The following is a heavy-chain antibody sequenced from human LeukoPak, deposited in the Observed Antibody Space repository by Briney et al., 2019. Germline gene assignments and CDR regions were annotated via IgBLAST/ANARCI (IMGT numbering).Heavy chain of an antibody. CDR1: GGSINVGGYY. CDR2: IYHSGST. V-gene: IGHV4-30-2*01. CDR3: ARTVGEYYFDY. D-gene: IGHD3-10*01. J-gene: IGHJ4*02. Sequence: SQTLSLTCTVSGGSINVGGYYWSWIRQPPGKGLEWIGYIYHSGSTYYNPSLKSRVTISVDGSKNQFSLKLSSVTAADTAVYYCARTVGEYYFDYWGQGTLVTVSS.